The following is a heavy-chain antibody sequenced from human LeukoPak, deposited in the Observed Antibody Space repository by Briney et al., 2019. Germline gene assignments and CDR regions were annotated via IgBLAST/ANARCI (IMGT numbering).Heavy chain of an antibody. D-gene: IGHD6-13*01. CDR1: GYTFTSYY. Sequence: ASVKVSCKASGYTFTSYYMHWVRQAPGQGLEWMGIINPSGGSTSYAQKFQGRVTMTRDTSTSTVHMELSSLRSEDTAVYYCARAAKSKSTTYKQLVLGYFDYWGQGTLVTVSS. CDR3: ARAAKSKSTTYKQLVLGYFDY. V-gene: IGHV1-46*01. CDR2: INPSGGST. J-gene: IGHJ4*02.